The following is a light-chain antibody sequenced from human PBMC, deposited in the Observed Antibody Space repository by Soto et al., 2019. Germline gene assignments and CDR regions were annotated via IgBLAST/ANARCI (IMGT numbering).Light chain of an antibody. CDR2: DAS. V-gene: IGKV3-11*01. CDR1: QTISSY. CDR3: QQRRSWPWT. J-gene: IGKJ1*01. Sequence: EIVLTQSPATLCLSPGEIATLSCRASQTISSYLAWYQQKPGQAPRLLIYDASNRATGIPARFSGSGSGTDFTLTISSLEPDDFAVYYCQQRRSWPWTFGQGTKVEIK.